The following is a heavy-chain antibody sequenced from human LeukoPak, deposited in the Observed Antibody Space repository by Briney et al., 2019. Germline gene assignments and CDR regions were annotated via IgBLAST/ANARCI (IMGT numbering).Heavy chain of an antibody. V-gene: IGHV3-48*03. CDR1: GFTFSSYE. CDR3: ARDAVRSGEFDH. Sequence: GGSLRLSCAASGFTFSSYEMNWVRQAPGKGLEWVSYISSSGSPIYHADSVKGRFTISRDNAKDSLYLQMNSLRAEDTAVYYCARDAVRSGEFDHWGQGILVTVSS. D-gene: IGHD1-26*01. CDR2: ISSSGSPI. J-gene: IGHJ4*02.